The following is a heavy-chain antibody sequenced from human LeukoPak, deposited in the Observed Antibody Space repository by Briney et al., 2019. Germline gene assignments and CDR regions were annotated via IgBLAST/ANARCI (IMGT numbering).Heavy chain of an antibody. CDR2: IIPVFGTA. D-gene: IGHD2-15*01. CDR3: AINQAGYCGGGSCYRHEFYYMDV. J-gene: IGHJ6*03. CDR1: GGTFSTYV. Sequence: ASVKVSCKASGGTFSTYVISWVRRAPGQGLEWMVGIIPVFGTANYAEKFQDRVTITADKSTSTAYMELSSLRSEDTAMYYCAINQAGYCGGGSCYRHEFYYMDVWGKGTSVTVSS. V-gene: IGHV1-69*06.